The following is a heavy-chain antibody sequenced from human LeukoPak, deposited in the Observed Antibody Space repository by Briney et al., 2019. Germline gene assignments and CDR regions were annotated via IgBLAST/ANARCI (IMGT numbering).Heavy chain of an antibody. CDR2: IYHSGST. CDR3: ARGTSYYYDSSAYNYYFDY. Sequence: PSETLSLTCAVSGGSISSSNWWSWVRQPPGKGLEWIGEIYHSGSTNYNPSLKSRVTISVDTSKNQFSLKLSSVTAADTAVYYCARGTSYYYDSSAYNYYFDYWGQGTLVTVSS. D-gene: IGHD3-22*01. V-gene: IGHV4-4*02. J-gene: IGHJ4*02. CDR1: GGSISSSNW.